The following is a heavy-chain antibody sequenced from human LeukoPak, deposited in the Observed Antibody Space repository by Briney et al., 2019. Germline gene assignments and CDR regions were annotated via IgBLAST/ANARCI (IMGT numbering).Heavy chain of an antibody. D-gene: IGHD2-2*01. V-gene: IGHV3-30*03. J-gene: IGHJ4*02. CDR1: GFTFSSYG. CDR2: ISYDGSNK. Sequence: GSSLRLSCAASGFTFSSYGMHWVRQAPGKGLDWVAVISYDGSNKYYADSVKGRFTISRDNSKNTLYLQMNSLRAEDTAVYYCAAEYCSSTSCYASVDYWGQGTLVTVSS. CDR3: AAEYCSSTSCYASVDY.